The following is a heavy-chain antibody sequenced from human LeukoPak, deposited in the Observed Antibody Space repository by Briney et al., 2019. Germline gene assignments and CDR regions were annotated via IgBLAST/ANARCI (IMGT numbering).Heavy chain of an antibody. CDR2: IKSKTDGST. CDR1: GFTFSNAW. V-gene: IGHV3-15*01. Sequence: PGGSLRLSCAASGFTFSNAWMSWVRQAPGKGLEWVGRIKSKTDGSTYNADSVKGRFIISRDDSKNTLYLQMNSLRAEDTAVYYCARDYYDSGSYGGISFDYWSQGTLVTVSS. CDR3: ARDYYDSGSYGGISFDY. J-gene: IGHJ4*02. D-gene: IGHD3-10*01.